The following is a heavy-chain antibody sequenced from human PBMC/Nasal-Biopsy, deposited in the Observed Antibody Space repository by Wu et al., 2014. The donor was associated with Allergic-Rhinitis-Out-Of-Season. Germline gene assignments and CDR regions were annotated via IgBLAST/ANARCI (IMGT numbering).Heavy chain of an antibody. J-gene: IGHJ4*02. CDR1: GFNLSIYS. CDR2: ITTISSTI. Sequence: LRLSCAASGFNLSIYSMNWVRQAPGKGLEWVSYITTISSTINYADSVRGRFTISRDNAKNSLYLQMNSLRAEDTAIYYCARDNYGDYASDYWGQGTLVTVSS. V-gene: IGHV3-48*04. CDR3: ARDNYGDYASDY. D-gene: IGHD4-17*01.